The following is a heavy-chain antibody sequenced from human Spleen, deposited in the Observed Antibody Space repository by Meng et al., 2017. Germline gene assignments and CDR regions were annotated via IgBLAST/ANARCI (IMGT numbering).Heavy chain of an antibody. J-gene: IGHJ6*02. Sequence: GGSLRLSCAASGFPFSSYEMNWVRQAPGKGLEWVSHISSDGNKIYYADSVKGRFTISRDNAKNSLILQMNSLRVEDTAVYYCARDRGILDYYEEGGYYGLDVWGQGTTVTVSS. CDR1: GFPFSSYE. V-gene: IGHV3-48*03. D-gene: IGHD3-22*01. CDR3: ARDRGILDYYEEGGYYGLDV. CDR2: ISSDGNKI.